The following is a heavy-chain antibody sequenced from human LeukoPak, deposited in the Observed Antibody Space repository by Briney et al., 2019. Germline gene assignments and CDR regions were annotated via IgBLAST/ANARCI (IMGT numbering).Heavy chain of an antibody. V-gene: IGHV4-30-2*01. D-gene: IGHD3-16*02. J-gene: IGHJ4*02. CDR3: ARHYVWGSYRYTGNGLDY. CDR2: IYHSGST. Sequence: SQTLSLTCAVSGGSISSGGYSWSWIRQPPGKGLEWIGYIYHSGSTYYNPSLKSRVTISVDTSKNQFSLKLSSVTAADTAVYYCARHYVWGSYRYTGNGLDYWGQGTLVTVSS. CDR1: GGSISSGGYS.